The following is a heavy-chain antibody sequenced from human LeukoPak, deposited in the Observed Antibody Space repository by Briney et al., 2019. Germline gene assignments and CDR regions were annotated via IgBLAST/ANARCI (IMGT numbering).Heavy chain of an antibody. D-gene: IGHD3-10*01. CDR2: IIPIFGTA. V-gene: IGHV1-69*13. CDR1: GGTFSSYA. CDR3: ASGVVRGPRSYFDY. J-gene: IGHJ4*02. Sequence: SVKVSCKASGGTFSSYAISWVRQAPGQGLEWMGGIIPIFGTANYAQKFQGRVTITADESTSTAYMELSGLRSEDTAVYYCASGVVRGPRSYFDYWGQGTMVTVSS.